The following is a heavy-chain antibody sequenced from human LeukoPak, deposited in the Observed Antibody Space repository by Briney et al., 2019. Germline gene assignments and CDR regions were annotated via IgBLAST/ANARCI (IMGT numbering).Heavy chain of an antibody. V-gene: IGHV3-23*01. Sequence: GGSLKLSCAASGFTFSSYAMSWVRQAPGKGLEWVSAITGSGSSTYYAGSVKGRFTTSRDNSKRTLYLQMNSLRVEDTAVYYCAPLAANIFDYWGQGTLVTASS. CDR1: GFTFSSYA. CDR3: APLAANIFDY. CDR2: ITGSGSST. D-gene: IGHD6-25*01. J-gene: IGHJ4*02.